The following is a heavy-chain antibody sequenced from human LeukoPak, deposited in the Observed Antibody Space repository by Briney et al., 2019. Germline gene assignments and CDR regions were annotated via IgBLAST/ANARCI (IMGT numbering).Heavy chain of an antibody. CDR3: AKSSGSYEY. V-gene: IGHV3-30*04. J-gene: IGHJ4*02. D-gene: IGHD1-26*01. Sequence: GGSLRLSCAASGFTFSSYAMHWVRQAPGKGLEWVAVISYDGSNKYYADSVKGRFTISRDNSKNTLYLQMNNLRVEDTAVYYCAKSSGSYEYWGQGTLVTVSS. CDR1: GFTFSSYA. CDR2: ISYDGSNK.